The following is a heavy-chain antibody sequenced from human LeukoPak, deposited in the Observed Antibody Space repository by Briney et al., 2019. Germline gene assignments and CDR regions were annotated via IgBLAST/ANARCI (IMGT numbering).Heavy chain of an antibody. CDR1: GGSISSSSYY. V-gene: IGHV4-39*01. J-gene: IGHJ3*02. D-gene: IGHD6-13*01. CDR2: IYYSGST. CDR3: ARHDRIAAATNAFDI. Sequence: SETLSLTCTVSGGSISSSSYYWGWIRQPPGKGLEWIGSIYYSGSTYYNPSLKSRVTISVDTSKNQFSLKLSSVTAADTAVYYCARHDRIAAATNAFDIWGQGTMVTVSS.